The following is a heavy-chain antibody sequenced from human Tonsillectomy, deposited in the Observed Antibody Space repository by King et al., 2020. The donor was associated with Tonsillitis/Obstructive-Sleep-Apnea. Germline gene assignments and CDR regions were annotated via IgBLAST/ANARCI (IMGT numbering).Heavy chain of an antibody. J-gene: IGHJ4*02. CDR3: ARGHLSGSYYDGFDY. Sequence: VQLVESGGGLVQPRGSLTVSCAASGFTFSTYAISWVRQAPGKGLEWCSGISGSGSSTYYADSVKGRFTVSRVNSKNTLYLQRSSLSADDTAVYFCARGHLSGSYYDGFDYGGQGTLVTVSS. V-gene: IGHV3-23*04. CDR2: ISGSGSST. D-gene: IGHD1-26*01. CDR1: GFTFSTYA.